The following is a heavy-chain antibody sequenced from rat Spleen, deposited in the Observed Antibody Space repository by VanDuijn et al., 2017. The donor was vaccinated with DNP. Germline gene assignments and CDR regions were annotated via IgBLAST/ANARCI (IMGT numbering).Heavy chain of an antibody. V-gene: IGHV5-19*01. Sequence: VQLRESGPGLVQPSQTLSLTCTVSGFSLTSHGVSWIRQSPGKGLEWVASINTSGGSPYYRDSVKGRFTVSRNNAKSTLYLKMDSLRSEETATYYCVTGVYGGYEDWFAYWGQGTLVTVSS. CDR3: VTGVYGGYEDWFAY. CDR2: INTSGGSP. D-gene: IGHD1-11*01. CDR1: GFSLTSHG. J-gene: IGHJ3*01.